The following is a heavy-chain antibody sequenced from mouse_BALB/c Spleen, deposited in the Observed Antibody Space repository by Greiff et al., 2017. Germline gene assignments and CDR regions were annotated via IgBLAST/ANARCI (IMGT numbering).Heavy chain of an antibody. Sequence: QVQLQQSGAELVKPGASVKLSCKASGYTFTSYYMYWVKQRPGQGLEWIGEINPSNGGTNFNEKFKSKATLTVDKSSSTAYMQLSSLTSEDSAVYYCTRSATGDYWGQGTTLTVSS. D-gene: IGHD1-1*01. CDR2: INPSNGGT. CDR3: TRSATGDY. J-gene: IGHJ2*01. CDR1: GYTFTSYY. V-gene: IGHV1S81*02.